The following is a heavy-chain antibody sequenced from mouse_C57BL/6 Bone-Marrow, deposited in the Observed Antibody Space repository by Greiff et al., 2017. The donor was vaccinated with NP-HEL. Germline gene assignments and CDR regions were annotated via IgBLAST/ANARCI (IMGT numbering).Heavy chain of an antibody. J-gene: IGHJ1*03. CDR1: GYTFTDYY. CDR3: ARPYGRWYFDV. V-gene: IGHV1-19*01. Sequence: EVQLQQSGPVLVKPGASVKMSCKASGYTFTDYYMNWVKQSHGKSLEWIGVINPYNGGTSYNQKFKGKATLTVDKSSSTAYMELNSLTSEDSAVYYCARPYGRWYFDVWGTGTTVTVSS. CDR2: INPYNGGT. D-gene: IGHD1-1*01.